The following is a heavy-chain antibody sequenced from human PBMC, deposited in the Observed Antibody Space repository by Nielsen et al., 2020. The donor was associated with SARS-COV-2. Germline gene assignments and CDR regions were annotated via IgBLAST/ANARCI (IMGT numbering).Heavy chain of an antibody. V-gene: IGHV3-48*02. CDR2: ISSSSSTI. CDR1: GFTFSSYS. J-gene: IGHJ3*02. D-gene: IGHD2-2*01. CDR3: AREDIVVVPAAISRRFSFDI. Sequence: GESLKISCAASGFTFSSYSMNWVRQAPGKGLEWVSYISSSSSTIYYADSVKGRFTISRDNAKNSLYLQMNSLRDEDTAVYYCAREDIVVVPAAISRRFSFDIWGQGTMVTVSS.